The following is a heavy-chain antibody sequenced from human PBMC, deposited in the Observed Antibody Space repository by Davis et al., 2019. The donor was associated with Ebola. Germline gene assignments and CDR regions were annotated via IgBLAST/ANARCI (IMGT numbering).Heavy chain of an antibody. CDR3: ARWWELLHFDY. Sequence: GESLKISCKGSGYSFSNFWIGWVRQMPGKGLEWMGIIYPGDSDTRYSPSFQGQVTISADKSIATAYLQWSSLKASDTAMYYCARWWELLHFDYWGQGTLVTVSS. CDR2: IYPGDSDT. CDR1: GYSFSNFW. J-gene: IGHJ4*02. D-gene: IGHD1-26*01. V-gene: IGHV5-51*01.